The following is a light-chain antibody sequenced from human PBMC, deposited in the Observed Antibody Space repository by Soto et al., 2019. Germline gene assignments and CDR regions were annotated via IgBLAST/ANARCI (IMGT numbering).Light chain of an antibody. CDR3: QHFGGTKFT. CDR1: QTVPSR. Sequence: IVMPQSQATLSVSPGEGFTLSCRASQTVPSRIAWDQPKPGQAHSLLIYGASPRAPGIPDRFSGSGSGTHFNRTISRLEPGDFAVYYCQHFGGTKFTFGQGTRLEIK. J-gene: IGKJ5*01. V-gene: IGKV3-20*01. CDR2: GAS.